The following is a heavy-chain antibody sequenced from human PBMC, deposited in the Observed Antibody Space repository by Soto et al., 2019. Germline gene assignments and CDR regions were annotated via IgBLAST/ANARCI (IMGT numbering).Heavy chain of an antibody. CDR1: GFNFGDYA. CDR2: LSWNSGSV. V-gene: IGHV3-9*01. D-gene: IGHD3-22*01. CDR3: TKDINYYDSSAIFDT. Sequence: EVQLVESGGGLVQPGRSLRLSCAASGFNFGDYAMHWVRQVPGKGLEWVSGLSWNSGSVGYADSVKGRFTISRDNAKNSLYLQMHSLRPEDTAFYYCTKDINYYDSSAIFDTWGQGTLVTVSS. J-gene: IGHJ4*02.